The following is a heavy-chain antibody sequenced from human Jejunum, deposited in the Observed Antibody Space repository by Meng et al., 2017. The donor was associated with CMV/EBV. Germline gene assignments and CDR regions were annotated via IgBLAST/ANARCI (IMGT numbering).Heavy chain of an antibody. J-gene: IGHJ6*02. CDR3: ARVSCTGSACYLTFHYYGMDV. D-gene: IGHD2-8*02. V-gene: IGHV3-48*03. CDR2: ISSSGATT. CDR1: YD. Sequence: YDMHWVRQAPGKGLEWVAYISSSGATTYYADAVRGRLAVSRDNSKKSLYLEINSLRAEDTAVYYCARVSCTGSACYLTFHYYGMDVWGQGTTVTVSS.